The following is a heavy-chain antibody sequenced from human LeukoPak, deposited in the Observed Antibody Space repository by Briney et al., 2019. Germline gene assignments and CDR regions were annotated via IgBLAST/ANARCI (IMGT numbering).Heavy chain of an antibody. CDR3: ARGRPHGNDY. D-gene: IGHD4-23*01. CDR1: GFTFSSYW. Sequence: GGSLRLSCAASGFTFSSYWMNWARHAPGKGLVWVSRIASDGSSTTYADSVKGRFSISRDNAENTLYLQMNSLRVEDTAVYYCARGRPHGNDYWGQGTLVTVSS. V-gene: IGHV3-74*01. CDR2: IASDGSST. J-gene: IGHJ4*02.